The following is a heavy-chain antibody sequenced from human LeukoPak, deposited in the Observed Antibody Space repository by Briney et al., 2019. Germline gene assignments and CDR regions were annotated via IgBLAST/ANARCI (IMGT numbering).Heavy chain of an antibody. CDR3: ARVGYSSGWSHFDL. D-gene: IGHD6-19*01. CDR1: GGSISSYY. Sequence: KPSETLSLTCTVSGGSISSYYWSWIRQPPGKGLEWIAYIYHSVSTNYNPSLKSRVTISVDTSKNQFSLKVNSVTAAGTAVYYCARVGYSSGWSHFDLWGRGTLLTVSS. V-gene: IGHV4-59*01. CDR2: IYHSVST. J-gene: IGHJ2*01.